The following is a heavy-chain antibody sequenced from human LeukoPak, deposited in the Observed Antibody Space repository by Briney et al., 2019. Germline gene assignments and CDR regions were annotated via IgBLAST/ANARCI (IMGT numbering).Heavy chain of an antibody. D-gene: IGHD1-26*01. V-gene: IGHV3-66*01. Sequence: GGSLRLSCAASGFTFSSHGMSWVRQAPGKGLEWVSVIYSGGSTYYADSVKGRFTISRDNSKNTLYLQMNSLRAEDTAVYYCARIVAGGAFDTWGQGTMVTVSS. J-gene: IGHJ3*02. CDR3: ARIVAGGAFDT. CDR2: IYSGGST. CDR1: GFTFSSHG.